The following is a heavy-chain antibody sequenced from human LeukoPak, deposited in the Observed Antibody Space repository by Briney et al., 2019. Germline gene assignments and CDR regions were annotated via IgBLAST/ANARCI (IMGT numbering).Heavy chain of an antibody. CDR1: GYTFTGYY. Sequence: ASVKVSCKASGYTFTGYYMHWVRQAPGQGLEWMGWINPNSGGTNYAQKFQGRVTMTRDTSISTDYMELSRLRSDDTALYYCARALTIFGVASGYWGQGTLVTVSS. CDR3: ARALTIFGVASGY. CDR2: INPNSGGT. D-gene: IGHD3-3*01. J-gene: IGHJ4*02. V-gene: IGHV1-2*02.